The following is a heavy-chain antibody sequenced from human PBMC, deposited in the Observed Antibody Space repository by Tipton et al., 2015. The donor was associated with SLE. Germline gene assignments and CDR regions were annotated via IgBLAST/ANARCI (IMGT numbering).Heavy chain of an antibody. Sequence: TLSLTCAVYGGSFSGYYWSWIRQPPGKGLEWIGYIYYSGSTNFSGSTNYNPSLKSRVTISVDTSKNQFSLKLSSVTAADTAVYYCARRLTRYSGYDYFDYWGQGTLVTVSS. V-gene: IGHV4-59*08. CDR2: IYYSGSTNFSGST. J-gene: IGHJ4*02. D-gene: IGHD5-12*01. CDR3: ARRLTRYSGYDYFDY. CDR1: GGSFSGYY.